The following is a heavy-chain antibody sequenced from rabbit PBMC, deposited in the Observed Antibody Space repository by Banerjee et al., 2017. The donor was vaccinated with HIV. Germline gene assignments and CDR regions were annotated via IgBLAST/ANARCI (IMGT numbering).Heavy chain of an antibody. D-gene: IGHD3-1*01. J-gene: IGHJ4*01. CDR1: GFSFSGDYW. CDR3: VRDSEVAGYYHLFDL. CDR2: ISATTGKT. Sequence: QQQLEESGGGLVKPGASLTLTCTASGFSFSGDYWICWVRQAPGKGLEWIACISATTGKTYYASWAKGRFTISKTSSTTVTLQMTTLTAADTATYFCVRDSEVAGYYHLFDLWGPGTLVTVS. V-gene: IGHV1S45*01.